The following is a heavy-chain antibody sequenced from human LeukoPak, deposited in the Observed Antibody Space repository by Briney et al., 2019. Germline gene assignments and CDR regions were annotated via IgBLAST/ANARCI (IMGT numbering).Heavy chain of an antibody. CDR1: GYSFTNYD. CDR3: AREGGPYSRKFDY. D-gene: IGHD6-13*01. Sequence: EASVKVSCKASGYSFTNYDINWVRQATGQGLEWMGWMNPKSGDTGYSQKFQGRVFITRDTSINTAYMELCSLGSDDTAVYYCAREGGPYSRKFDYWGQGTLVTVSS. J-gene: IGHJ4*02. CDR2: MNPKSGDT. V-gene: IGHV1-8*03.